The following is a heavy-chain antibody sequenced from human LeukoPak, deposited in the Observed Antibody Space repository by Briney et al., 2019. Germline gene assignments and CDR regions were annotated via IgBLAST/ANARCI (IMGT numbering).Heavy chain of an antibody. V-gene: IGHV3-9*01. D-gene: IGHD3-22*01. CDR2: TSWNSGSI. CDR1: GFTFSNYR. CDR3: AKEDMIVGVGAFDI. J-gene: IGHJ3*02. Sequence: GGSLRLSCVASGFTFSNYRMSWVRQAPGKGLEWVSGTSWNSGSIGYADSVKGRFTISRDNAKNSLYLQMNSLRAEDTALYYCAKEDMIVGVGAFDIWGQGTMVTVSS.